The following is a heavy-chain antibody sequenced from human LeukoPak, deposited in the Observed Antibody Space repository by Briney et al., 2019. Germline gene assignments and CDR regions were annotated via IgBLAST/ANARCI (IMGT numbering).Heavy chain of an antibody. CDR2: IYYSGST. V-gene: IGHV4-39*07. D-gene: IGHD6-19*01. CDR3: ARDGIAVAGHAFDI. CDR1: GGSTSSSSYY. Sequence: PSETLSLTCTVSGGSTSSSSYYWGWIRQPPGKGLEWIGTIYYSGSTYYNPPLKSRVTMSVDTSKNQFSLKLSSVTAADTAVYYCARDGIAVAGHAFDIWGQGTMVTVSS. J-gene: IGHJ3*02.